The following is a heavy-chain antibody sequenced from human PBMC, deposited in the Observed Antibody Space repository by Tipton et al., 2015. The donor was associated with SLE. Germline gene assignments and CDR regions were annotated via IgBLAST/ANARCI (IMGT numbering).Heavy chain of an antibody. Sequence: TLSLTCAVYGGSFSGYYWSWTRQPPGKGLEWIGEINPSGRTNYNPSLKSRVTISLDTSKTYFSLKLSSVTAADTAVYYCAGGDYHGSVSNIGYWGQGTLVTVTS. D-gene: IGHD3-10*01. CDR1: GGSFSGYY. J-gene: IGHJ4*02. CDR3: AGGDYHGSVSNIGY. CDR2: INPSGRT. V-gene: IGHV4-34*01.